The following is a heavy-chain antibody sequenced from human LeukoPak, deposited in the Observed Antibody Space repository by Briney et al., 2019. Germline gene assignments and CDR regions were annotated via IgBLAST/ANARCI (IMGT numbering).Heavy chain of an antibody. V-gene: IGHV3-23*01. CDR1: GFTFSTYA. D-gene: IGHD2-2*01. Sequence: GASLRLSCAASGFTFSTYAMSWVRQAPGKGLEWVSTISGTDGSTYYADSVKGRFTTSRDNSKNTLYLQMSSLRAEDAAVYYCAKAACTTSCYYNCWGQGTLVTVSS. J-gene: IGHJ4*02. CDR3: AKAACTTSCYYNC. CDR2: ISGTDGST.